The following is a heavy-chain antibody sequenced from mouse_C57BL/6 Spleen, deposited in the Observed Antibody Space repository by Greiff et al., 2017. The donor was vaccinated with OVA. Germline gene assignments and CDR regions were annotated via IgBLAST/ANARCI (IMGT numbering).Heavy chain of an antibody. J-gene: IGHJ3*01. D-gene: IGHD1-1*01. CDR2: IDPSDSYT. V-gene: IGHV1-69*01. Sequence: VQLQQPGAELVMPGASVKLSCKASGYTFTSYWMHWVKQRPGQGLEWIGEIDPSDSYTNYNQKFKGKSTLTVDKSSSTAYMQLSSLTSEDSAVDYCARVGDYGSTFAYWGQGTLVTVSA. CDR1: GYTFTSYW. CDR3: ARVGDYGSTFAY.